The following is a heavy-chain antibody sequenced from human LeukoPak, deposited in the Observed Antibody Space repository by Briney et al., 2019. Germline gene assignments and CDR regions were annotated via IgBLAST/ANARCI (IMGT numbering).Heavy chain of an antibody. CDR1: GYSFTGHF. CDR2: INPKSGTT. Sequence: ASVKVSCKASGYSFTGHFIYWVRQAPGQGLEWMGWINPKSGTTNYAQKFRGRVTMTRDTSISTADMDLSRLTSDDTAVYYCARDRSGSYGAFDYWGQGTLVTVSS. J-gene: IGHJ4*02. CDR3: ARDRSGSYGAFDY. V-gene: IGHV1-2*02. D-gene: IGHD1-26*01.